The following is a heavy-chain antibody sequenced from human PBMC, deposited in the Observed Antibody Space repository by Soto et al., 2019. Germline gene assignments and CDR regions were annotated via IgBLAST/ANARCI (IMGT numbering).Heavy chain of an antibody. Sequence: QMQLQQWGAGLLKPSETLSLTCAVYGGSFSGYYWSWIRQPPGKGLEWIGEINHSGSTNYNPSLKSRVTISVDTSKNQFSLELSSVTSADTAVYDCAREYGDYGVIDYWVQGTLVTVSS. D-gene: IGHD4-17*01. CDR1: GGSFSGYY. CDR3: AREYGDYGVIDY. CDR2: INHSGST. J-gene: IGHJ4*02. V-gene: IGHV4-34*01.